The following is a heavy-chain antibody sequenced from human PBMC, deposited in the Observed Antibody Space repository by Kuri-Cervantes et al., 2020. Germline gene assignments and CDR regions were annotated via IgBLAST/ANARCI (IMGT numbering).Heavy chain of an antibody. CDR1: GYTFTSYG. CDR3: ARDTSPYYGNGLPFDY. CDR2: NNARSGDT. V-gene: IGHV1-18*01. Sequence: ASVKVSCKASGYTFTSYGISWVRQAPGQGLEWMGWNNARSGDTKYAQKFQDRVTMTTDTSTTTAYMELRNLRSDDTAMYFCARDTSPYYGNGLPFDYWGQGTLVTVSS. J-gene: IGHJ4*02. D-gene: IGHD6-19*01.